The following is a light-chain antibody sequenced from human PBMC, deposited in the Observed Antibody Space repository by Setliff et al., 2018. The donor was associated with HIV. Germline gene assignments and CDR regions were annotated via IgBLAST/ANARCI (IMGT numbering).Light chain of an antibody. CDR3: SSYTSSSPYV. J-gene: IGLJ1*01. Sequence: QSALTQPASVSGSPGQSITISCTGTSSDIGGYNFVSWYQHHPGKAPKLMIYEVTNRPSGVSNRFSGSKSGNTACLTISGLQADDEADYYCSSYTSSSPYVFGTGTKVTVL. CDR2: EVT. V-gene: IGLV2-14*01. CDR1: SSDIGGYNF.